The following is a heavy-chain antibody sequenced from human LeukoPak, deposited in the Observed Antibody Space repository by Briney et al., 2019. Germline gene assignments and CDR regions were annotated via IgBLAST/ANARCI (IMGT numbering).Heavy chain of an antibody. CDR2: ISGSGGST. Sequence: GGSLRLSCAASGSTFSSYAMSWVRQAPGKGLEWVSAISGSGGSTYYADSVKGRFTISRDNSKNTLYLQMNSLRAEDTAVYYCAKDEQHKYYYDSSGYYGYDYWGQGTLVTVSS. V-gene: IGHV3-23*01. J-gene: IGHJ4*02. D-gene: IGHD3-22*01. CDR1: GSTFSSYA. CDR3: AKDEQHKYYYDSSGYYGYDY.